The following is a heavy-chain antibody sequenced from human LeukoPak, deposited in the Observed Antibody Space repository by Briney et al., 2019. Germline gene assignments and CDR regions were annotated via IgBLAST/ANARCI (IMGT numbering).Heavy chain of an antibody. V-gene: IGHV5-10-1*01. J-gene: IGHJ4*02. CDR3: ARHSAGIVVAGK. D-gene: IGHD6-19*01. CDR2: IDPSDSYT. Sequence: GESLKISCKGSGYSLTSYWISRVRQVPGKGLEWMGRIDPSDSYTNYSPSFQGHVTISADKSISTVYLQWSSLKASDTAMYYCARHSAGIVVAGKWGQGTLVTVSS. CDR1: GYSLTSYW.